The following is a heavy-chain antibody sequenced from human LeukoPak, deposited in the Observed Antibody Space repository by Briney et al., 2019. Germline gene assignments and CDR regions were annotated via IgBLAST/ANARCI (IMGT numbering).Heavy chain of an antibody. J-gene: IGHJ5*02. V-gene: IGHV1-2*02. CDR2: INPNSGGT. CDR1: GYTFTGYY. CDR3: ARSPRFLEWLSNWFDP. Sequence: GASVKVSCKASGYTFTGYYMHWVRQAPGQGLEWMGWINPNSGGTNYAQKFQGRVTVTRDTSISTAYMELSRLRSDDTAVYYCARSPRFLEWLSNWFDPWGQGTLVTVSS. D-gene: IGHD3-3*01.